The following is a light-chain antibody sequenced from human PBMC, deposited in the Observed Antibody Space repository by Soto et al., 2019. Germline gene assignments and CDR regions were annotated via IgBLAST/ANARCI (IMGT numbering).Light chain of an antibody. CDR2: GAS. Sequence: EIVLTQSPGTLSLSPGERATLSCRASQSVSSSYLAWYQQKPGQAPRLLIYGASGRATGIPDRFSGSGSGTDFTLTISRLEPEDFVVYYCQQYGSSPMYTFGQGTKLEI. CDR1: QSVSSSY. V-gene: IGKV3-20*01. J-gene: IGKJ2*01. CDR3: QQYGSSPMYT.